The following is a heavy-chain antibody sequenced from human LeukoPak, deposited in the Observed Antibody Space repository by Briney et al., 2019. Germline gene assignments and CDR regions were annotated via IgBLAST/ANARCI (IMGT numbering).Heavy chain of an antibody. CDR3: AKGGPLPISYYYMDV. CDR1: GFTFSSYW. CDR2: IKQDGSEK. J-gene: IGHJ6*03. V-gene: IGHV3-7*03. Sequence: PGGSLRLSCAASGFTFSSYWMSWVRQAPGKGLEWVANIKQDGSEKYYVDSVKGRFAISRDNSKSTLYLQMNSLRAEDTAVYYRAKGGPLPISYYYMDVWGKGTTVTVSS. D-gene: IGHD3-3*02.